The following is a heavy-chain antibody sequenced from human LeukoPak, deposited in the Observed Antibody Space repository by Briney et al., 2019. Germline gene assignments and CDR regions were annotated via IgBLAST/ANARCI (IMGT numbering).Heavy chain of an antibody. Sequence: SETLSLTCAVYGGSFSGYYWSWIRQPPGKGLEWIGEINHSGSTNYNPSLKSRVTISVDTSKNQFSLKLSSVTAADTAVYYCARGLGVVVPAVDWFDPWSQGTLVTVSS. J-gene: IGHJ5*02. V-gene: IGHV4-34*01. D-gene: IGHD2-2*01. CDR3: ARGLGVVVPAVDWFDP. CDR1: GGSFSGYY. CDR2: INHSGST.